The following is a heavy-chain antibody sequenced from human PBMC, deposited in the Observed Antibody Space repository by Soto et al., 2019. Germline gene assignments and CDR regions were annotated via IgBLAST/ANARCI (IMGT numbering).Heavy chain of an antibody. CDR1: GFAFSTYG. V-gene: IGHV3-30*03. J-gene: IGHJ4*02. D-gene: IGHD2-15*01. CDR3: ARRQWSYFDS. Sequence: PGGSLRLSCAASGFAFSTYGIHLVRQAPGKWLEWVAVASNDGVNKYYANSVKGRFTISRDKNTLYLQMNSLRAEDTAVYYCARRQWSYFDSWGQGTLVTVSS. CDR2: ASNDGVNK.